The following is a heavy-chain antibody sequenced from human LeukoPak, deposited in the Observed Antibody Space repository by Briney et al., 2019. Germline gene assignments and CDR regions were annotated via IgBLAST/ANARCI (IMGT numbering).Heavy chain of an antibody. CDR2: ISAYNGNT. V-gene: IGHV1-18*01. Sequence: ASVKVSCKASGYTFTSYGISWVRQAPGQGLEWMGWISAYNGNTNYAQKLQGRVTMTTDTSTSTAYMELRSLRSEDTAVYYCATGAYSSGWYVTWFDPWGQGTLVTVSS. CDR1: GYTFTSYG. CDR3: ATGAYSSGWYVTWFDP. D-gene: IGHD6-19*01. J-gene: IGHJ5*02.